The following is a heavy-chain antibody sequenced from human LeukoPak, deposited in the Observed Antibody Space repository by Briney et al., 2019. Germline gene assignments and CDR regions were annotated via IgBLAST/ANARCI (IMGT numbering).Heavy chain of an antibody. Sequence: GASVKVSCKASGYTFTGYYMHWVRQAPGQGLEWMGWINPNSGGTNYAQKFQGWVTMTRDTSISTAYMELGRLRSDDTAVYYCARVFREGSGWSFFDYWGQGTLVTVSS. CDR2: INPNSGGT. J-gene: IGHJ4*02. CDR1: GYTFTGYY. CDR3: ARVFREGSGWSFFDY. V-gene: IGHV1-2*04. D-gene: IGHD6-19*01.